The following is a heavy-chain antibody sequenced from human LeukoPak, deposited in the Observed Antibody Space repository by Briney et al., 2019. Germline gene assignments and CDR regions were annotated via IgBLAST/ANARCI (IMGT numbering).Heavy chain of an antibody. D-gene: IGHD3-10*01. V-gene: IGHV3-7*01. CDR3: ARDRAGYGMDV. CDR1: GFTFSSYW. Sequence: GGSLRLSCAASGFTFSSYWMTWVRQAPGRGLEWVANIKEDGSKVYFVDSVKGRFTSSRDNAKNSLYLQMNSLRAEDTAVYYCARDRAGYGMDVWGQGTTVTVSS. J-gene: IGHJ6*02. CDR2: IKEDGSKV.